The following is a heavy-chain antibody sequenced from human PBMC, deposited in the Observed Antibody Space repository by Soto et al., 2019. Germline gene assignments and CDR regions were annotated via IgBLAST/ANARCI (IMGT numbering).Heavy chain of an antibody. CDR3: AKDLTDYGDCFGMDV. CDR1: GFTFSSYA. V-gene: IGHV3-23*01. CDR2: ISGSGGST. Sequence: GGSLRLSCAAYGFTFSSYAMSWVRQAPGKGLEWVSAISGSGGSTYYADSVKGRFTISRDNSKNTPYLQMNSLRAEDTAVYYCAKDLTDYGDCFGMDVWGQGTTVTVSS. D-gene: IGHD4-17*01. J-gene: IGHJ6*02.